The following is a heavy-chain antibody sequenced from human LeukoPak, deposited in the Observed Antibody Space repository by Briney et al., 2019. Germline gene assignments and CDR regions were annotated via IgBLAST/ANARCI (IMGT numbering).Heavy chain of an antibody. J-gene: IGHJ4*02. CDR3: ARLLASCSTSSCSFDY. Sequence: SETLSLTCTVSGGSISSSSYCWGWIRQPPGKGLEWIGNIYYSGSTYYNPSLKSRVTISVDTSKNQFSLKLSSVTAADTAVYSCARLLASCSTSSCSFDYWGQGTLVAVSS. CDR1: GGSISSSSYC. CDR2: IYYSGST. D-gene: IGHD2-2*01. V-gene: IGHV4-39*01.